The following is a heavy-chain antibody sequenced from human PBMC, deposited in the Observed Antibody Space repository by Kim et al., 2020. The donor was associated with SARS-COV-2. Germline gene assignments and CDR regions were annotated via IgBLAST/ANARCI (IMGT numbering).Heavy chain of an antibody. CDR2: IYHSGST. Sequence: SETLSLTCAVSGGSISSSNWWSWVRQPPGKGLEWIGEIYHSGSTNYNPSLKSRVTISVDKSKNQFSLKLSSVTAADTAVYYCARDLGTVTTGPEYYYYYGMDVWGLGTTVTVSS. D-gene: IGHD4-17*01. CDR1: GGSISSSNW. V-gene: IGHV4-4*02. J-gene: IGHJ6*02. CDR3: ARDLGTVTTGPEYYYYYGMDV.